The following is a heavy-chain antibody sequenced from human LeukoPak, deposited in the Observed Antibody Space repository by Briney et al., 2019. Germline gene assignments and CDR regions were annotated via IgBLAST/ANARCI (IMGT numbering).Heavy chain of an antibody. CDR3: ARLTAGARVGGMDV. Sequence: SETLSLTCTVSGGSLTDGDYYWSWIRQPPGKGLEWIGYIYYSGSTNYNPSLKSRVTISVDTSKNQFSLKLSSVTAADTAVYYCARLTAGARVGGMDVWGQGTTVTVSS. D-gene: IGHD1-26*01. J-gene: IGHJ6*02. CDR1: GGSLTDGDYY. CDR2: IYYSGST. V-gene: IGHV4-61*08.